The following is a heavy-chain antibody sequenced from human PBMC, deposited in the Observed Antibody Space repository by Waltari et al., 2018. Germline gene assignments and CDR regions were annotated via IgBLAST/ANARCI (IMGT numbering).Heavy chain of an antibody. CDR2: IDWDDDK. D-gene: IGHD6-13*01. CDR1: GFSLSTSGMR. Sequence: QVTLKESGPALVKPTQTLTLTCTFSGFSLSTSGMRVSWIRQPPGKALEWLARIDWDDDKFYSTSLKTTLTISKDTSKNQVVLTMTNMDPVDTATYYCARIWQQLAFDYWGQGTLVTVSS. J-gene: IGHJ4*02. V-gene: IGHV2-70*04. CDR3: ARIWQQLAFDY.